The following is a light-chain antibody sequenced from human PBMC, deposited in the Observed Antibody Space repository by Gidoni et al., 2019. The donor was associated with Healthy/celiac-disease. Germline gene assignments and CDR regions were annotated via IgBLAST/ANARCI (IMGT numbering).Light chain of an antibody. J-gene: IGKJ4*01. CDR1: QGISNY. Sequence: DIQMTQSPSSLSASVGDRVTITCRASQGISNYLAWYQHKPGKVPKLLIYAASTLQSGVPSRFSGSGSGIDFTLTISSLQPEEVATYYCQKYNSAPSLTFGGGTKVEIK. CDR3: QKYNSAPSLT. CDR2: AAS. V-gene: IGKV1-27*01.